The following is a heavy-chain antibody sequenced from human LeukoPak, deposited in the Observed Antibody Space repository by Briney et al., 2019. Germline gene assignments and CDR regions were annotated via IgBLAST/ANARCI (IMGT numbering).Heavy chain of an antibody. Sequence: ASVKVSCKASGYTFTSYAMNWVRQAPGQGLEWMGWINPNSGGTNYAQKSQGRVTMTRDTSISTAYMELSRLRSDDTAVYYCARGSGERGSGSYPIAYWGQGTLVTVSS. J-gene: IGHJ4*02. CDR2: INPNSGGT. D-gene: IGHD3-10*01. V-gene: IGHV1-2*02. CDR1: GYTFTSYA. CDR3: ARGSGERGSGSYPIAY.